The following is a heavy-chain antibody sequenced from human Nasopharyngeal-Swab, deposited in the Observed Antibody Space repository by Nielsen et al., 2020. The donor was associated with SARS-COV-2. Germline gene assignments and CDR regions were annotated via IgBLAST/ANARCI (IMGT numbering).Heavy chain of an antibody. CDR1: GFTFSSYA. CDR2: ISGSGDST. D-gene: IGHD1-26*01. V-gene: IGHV3-23*01. Sequence: GGSLRLSCAASGFTFSSYAMTWVRQAPGKGLEWVSGISGSGDSTYCADSVKGRFTISRDNSKNTLYLQMNSLRAEDTAVYYCAKEGVVGATTGVVYWGQGTLVTVSS. CDR3: AKEGVVGATTGVVY. J-gene: IGHJ4*02.